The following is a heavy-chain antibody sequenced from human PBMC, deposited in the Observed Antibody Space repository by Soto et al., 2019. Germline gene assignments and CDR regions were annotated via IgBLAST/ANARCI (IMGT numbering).Heavy chain of an antibody. CDR3: ARDSETTYYYGSGTPMPDY. CDR1: GGSISSYY. J-gene: IGHJ4*02. Sequence: PSETLSLTCTVSGGSISSYYWSWIRQPAGKGLEWIGRIYTSGSTNYNPSLKSRVTMSVGTSKNQFSLKLSSVTAADTAVYYCARDSETTYYYGSGTPMPDYWGQGTLVTVSS. CDR2: IYTSGST. D-gene: IGHD3-10*01. V-gene: IGHV4-4*07.